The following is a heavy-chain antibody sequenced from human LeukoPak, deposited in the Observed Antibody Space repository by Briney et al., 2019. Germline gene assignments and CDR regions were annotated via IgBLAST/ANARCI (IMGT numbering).Heavy chain of an antibody. CDR2: INWNGGST. D-gene: IGHD2-15*01. Sequence: PGGSLRLSCAASGFTFDDYGMTWVRQAPGKGLEWVSGINWNGGSTGYADSVKSRFTISRDNAKNSLYLQMNSLRAEDTALYYCARSVAASRDYWGQGTLVTVSS. J-gene: IGHJ4*02. CDR1: GFTFDDYG. CDR3: ARSVAASRDY. V-gene: IGHV3-20*04.